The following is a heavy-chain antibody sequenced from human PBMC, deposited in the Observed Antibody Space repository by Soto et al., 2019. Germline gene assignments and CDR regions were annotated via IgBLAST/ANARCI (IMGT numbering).Heavy chain of an antibody. CDR2: VSGSGGTT. Sequence: EVQLLDSGGGLVQPGGSLRLSCAASGFTFSSSAMSWVRQAPGKGLEWVSAVSGSGGTTYYADSVRGRFTISRDNSKNTLYLQMNSVRAEDTAIYFCARCTVDTIVTSGWCHYLDPWGQGTLVTASS. D-gene: IGHD6-19*01. CDR3: ARCTVDTIVTSGWCHYLDP. CDR1: GFTFSSSA. J-gene: IGHJ5*02. V-gene: IGHV3-23*01.